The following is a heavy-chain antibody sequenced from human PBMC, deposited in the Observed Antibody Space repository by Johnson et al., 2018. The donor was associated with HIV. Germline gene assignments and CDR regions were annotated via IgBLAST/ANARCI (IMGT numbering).Heavy chain of an antibody. CDR3: ASRFFDRSSFDM. CDR2: IKQDGSEK. V-gene: IGHV3-7*01. CDR1: GFTFSSYW. Sequence: VQLVESGGGLVQPGGSLRLSCAASGFTFSSYWMSWVRQAPGKGLEWVANIKQDGSEKYYADSVKGRFTISRDNAKNTLFLQVNSLRPDDTAGYFCASRFFDRSSFDMWGQGTMVTVSS. D-gene: IGHD3-16*02. J-gene: IGHJ3*02.